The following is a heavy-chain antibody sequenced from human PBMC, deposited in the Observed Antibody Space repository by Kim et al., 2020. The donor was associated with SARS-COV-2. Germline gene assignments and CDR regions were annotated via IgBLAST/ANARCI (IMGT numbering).Heavy chain of an antibody. D-gene: IGHD3-10*01. CDR2: IKQDGSEK. Sequence: GGSLRLSCAASGFTCSSYWMSWVRQAPGKGLEWVANIKQDGSEKYYVDSVKGRFIISRDNAENSLYLQMNSLRAEDTAVYYCARDRPGAAPRYWGQGTLV. J-gene: IGHJ4*02. V-gene: IGHV3-7*01. CDR1: GFTCSSYW. CDR3: ARDRPGAAPRY.